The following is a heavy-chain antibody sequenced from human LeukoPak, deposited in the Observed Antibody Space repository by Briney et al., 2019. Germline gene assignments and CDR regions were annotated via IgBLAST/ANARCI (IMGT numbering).Heavy chain of an antibody. CDR3: AKNIGGFDY. D-gene: IGHD2-15*01. V-gene: IGHV3-30*04. Sequence: GESLRLSCAASGFTFSSYAMHWVRQAPGKGLEWVAVISYDGSNKYYADSVKGRFTISRDNSKNTLYLQMNSLRAEDTAVYYCAKNIGGFDYWGQGTLVTVSS. CDR2: ISYDGSNK. CDR1: GFTFSSYA. J-gene: IGHJ4*02.